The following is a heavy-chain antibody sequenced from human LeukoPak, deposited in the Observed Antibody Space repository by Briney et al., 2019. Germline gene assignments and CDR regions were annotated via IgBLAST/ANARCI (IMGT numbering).Heavy chain of an antibody. V-gene: IGHV3-21*01. D-gene: IGHD2-21*02. J-gene: IGHJ4*02. CDR2: ISSSSYI. CDR1: GFTFSSYS. CDR3: AKAGGGDCYSPYFDY. Sequence: GGSLRLSCAASGFTFSSYSMNWVRQAPGKGLEWVSSISSSSYIYYADSVKGRFTISRDNSKNTLYLQMNSLRAEDTAVYYCAKAGGGDCYSPYFDYWGQGTLVTVSS.